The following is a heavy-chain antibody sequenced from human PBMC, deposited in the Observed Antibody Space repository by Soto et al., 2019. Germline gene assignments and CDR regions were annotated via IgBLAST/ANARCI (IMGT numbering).Heavy chain of an antibody. J-gene: IGHJ4*02. V-gene: IGHV1-3*01. CDR2: INAGNGNT. Sequence: QVQLVQSGAEVKKPGASVKVSCKASGYTFTSYAMHWVRQAPGQRLEWMGWINAGNGNTKYSQKFHGRVTITRDTSASTAYMELSSLRSEDTAVYYCARGSGLTYFDYWGQGTLVTVSS. CDR3: ARGSGLTYFDY. D-gene: IGHD3-10*01. CDR1: GYTFTSYA.